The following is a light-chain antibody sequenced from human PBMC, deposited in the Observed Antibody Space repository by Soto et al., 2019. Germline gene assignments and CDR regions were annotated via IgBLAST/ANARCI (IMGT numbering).Light chain of an antibody. CDR3: SSYTSIYTCV. CDR1: SSDVGDFNY. Sequence: QPVLTQPASVSGSPGQSITISCTGTSSDVGDFNYVSWYQQHPGKAPKLIIHDVSHRPSGVSNRFSGSKSGNTASLTISGLQAEDEADYYCSSYTSIYTCVFGTGTKVTVL. V-gene: IGLV2-14*03. J-gene: IGLJ1*01. CDR2: DVS.